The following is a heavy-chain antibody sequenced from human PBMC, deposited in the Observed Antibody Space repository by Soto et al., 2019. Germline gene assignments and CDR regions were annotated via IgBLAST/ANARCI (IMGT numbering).Heavy chain of an antibody. CDR3: ARGHGSSRFNLDPC. V-gene: IGHV3-21*01. D-gene: IGHD6-6*01. Sequence: PVGSLRLSCAASGFTFSSYSMNWVRQAPGKGLEWVSSISSSSSYIYYADSVKGRFTISRDNAKNSLYLQMNSLRAEDTAVYYCARGHGSSRFNLDPCWGKGTMVTVSS. CDR2: ISSSSSYI. CDR1: GFTFSSYS. J-gene: IGHJ3*01.